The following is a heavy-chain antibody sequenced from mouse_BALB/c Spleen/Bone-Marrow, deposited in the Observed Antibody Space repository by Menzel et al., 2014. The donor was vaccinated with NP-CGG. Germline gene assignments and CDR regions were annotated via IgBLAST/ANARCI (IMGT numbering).Heavy chain of an antibody. Sequence: VQLQQSGPDLVKPSQSLSLTCTVTGYSISSGYTCHWIRQFPGNTLEWMGYIHYSGSTNYNPSLKSRISITRDTSKNQFFLQLNSVTTEDTATYFCSKGTYAMDSWGQGTSVTVSS. CDR2: IHYSGST. D-gene: IGHD3-3*01. CDR3: SKGTYAMDS. V-gene: IGHV3-1*02. CDR1: GYSISSGYT. J-gene: IGHJ4*01.